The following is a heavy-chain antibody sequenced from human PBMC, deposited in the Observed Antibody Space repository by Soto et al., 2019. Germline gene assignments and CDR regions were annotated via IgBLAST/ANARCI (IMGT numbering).Heavy chain of an antibody. V-gene: IGHV3-23*01. D-gene: IGHD2-2*01. CDR1: GFTFSSFA. CDR3: AKLDLGYCSSTSCRAFDP. J-gene: IGHJ5*02. CDR2: ISGSGGST. Sequence: GGSLRLSCAASGFTFSSFAMSWVRQAPGKGLEWVSGISGSGGSTYHADSVKGRFTISRDNSKNTLYLQMNSLRAEDTAVYYCAKLDLGYCSSTSCRAFDPWGQGTLVTVSS.